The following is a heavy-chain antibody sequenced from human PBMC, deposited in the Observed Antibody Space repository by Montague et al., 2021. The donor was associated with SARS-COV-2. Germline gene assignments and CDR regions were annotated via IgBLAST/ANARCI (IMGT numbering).Heavy chain of an antibody. D-gene: IGHD3-10*01. CDR3: AKDGALVRGLVNWYFDL. V-gene: IGHV3-23*03. CDR2: IFGSGSST. CDR1: GFTFSNYA. Sequence: SLRLSCAASGFTFSNYAMSWVRQAPGKGLEWVSVIFGSGSSTYYXXSVRGRFTISRDNSKNTLYLQMNSLRAEDTAVYYCAKDGALVRGLVNWYFDLWGRGTLVTVSS. J-gene: IGHJ2*01.